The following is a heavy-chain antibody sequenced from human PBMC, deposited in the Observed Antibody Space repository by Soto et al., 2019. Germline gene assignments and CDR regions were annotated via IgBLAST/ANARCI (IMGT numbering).Heavy chain of an antibody. CDR2: INPNSGGT. J-gene: IGHJ6*02. D-gene: IGHD3-3*01. CDR1: GYTFTGYY. CDR3: ARANFGGILRFLEWSSPYGMDV. V-gene: IGHV1-2*04. Sequence: ASVKVSCKASGYTFTGYYMHWVRQAPGQGLEWMGWINPNSGGTNYAQKFQGWVTMTRDTSISTAYMELSRLRSDDTAVYYCARANFGGILRFLEWSSPYGMDVWGQGTTGTVS.